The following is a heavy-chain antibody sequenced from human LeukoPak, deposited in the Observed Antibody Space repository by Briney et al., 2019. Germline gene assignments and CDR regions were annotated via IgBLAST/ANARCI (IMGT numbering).Heavy chain of an antibody. CDR3: ARDPAEWQVPMDS. D-gene: IGHD6-19*01. V-gene: IGHV3-7*01. CDR1: GFTFSNYW. J-gene: IGHJ5*02. Sequence: GGSLRLSCAGSGFTFSNYWMSWVRQAPGKGLEWVAYIKEDGSETKYVDSVKGRFTISRDNAKNSLYLHMSNLRAEDTAVYFCARDPAEWQVPMDSCGQGTLVTVSS. CDR2: IKEDGSET.